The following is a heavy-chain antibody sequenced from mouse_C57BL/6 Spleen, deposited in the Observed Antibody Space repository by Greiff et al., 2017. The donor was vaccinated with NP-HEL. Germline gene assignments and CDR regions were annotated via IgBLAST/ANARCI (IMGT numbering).Heavy chain of an antibody. CDR3: ARSDYGSRWYFDV. Sequence: LVESGAELARPGASVKMSCKASGYTFTSYTMHWVKQRPGQGLEWIGYINPSSGYTKYNQKFKDKATLTADKSSSTAYMQLSSLTSEDSAVYYCARSDYGSRWYFDVWGTGTTVTVSS. J-gene: IGHJ1*03. CDR1: GYTFTSYT. D-gene: IGHD1-1*01. CDR2: INPSSGYT. V-gene: IGHV1-4*01.